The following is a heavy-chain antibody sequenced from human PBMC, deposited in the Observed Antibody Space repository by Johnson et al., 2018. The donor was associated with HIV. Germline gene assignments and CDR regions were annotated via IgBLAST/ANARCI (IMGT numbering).Heavy chain of an antibody. CDR2: ISYDGSNK. CDR1: GFTFSRYP. Sequence: QVQLVESGGGVVQPGRPLRLSCAASGFTFSRYPMHWVRQAPGKGLEWVAFISYDGSNKYYADSVKGRFTISRDNSKNTLYLQMNSLGAEDTAVDYCARGSYNFWSGEREAFDIWGQGTMVTVSS. D-gene: IGHD3-3*01. J-gene: IGHJ3*02. V-gene: IGHV3-30-3*01. CDR3: ARGSYNFWSGEREAFDI.